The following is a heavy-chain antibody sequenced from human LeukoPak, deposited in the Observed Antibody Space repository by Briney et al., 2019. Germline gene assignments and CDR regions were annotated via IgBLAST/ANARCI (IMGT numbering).Heavy chain of an antibody. V-gene: IGHV1-69*05. J-gene: IGHJ5*02. CDR1: GGTFSSYA. CDR2: IIPIFGTA. CDR3: ARNHPGRATAENWFDP. D-gene: IGHD1-26*01. Sequence: SVKVSCKASGGTFSSYAISWVRQAPGQGLEWMGRIIPIFGTANYAQKFQGRVTITTDESTSTAYMELSSLRSEDTAVYYCARNHPGRATAENWFDPWGQGTLVTVSS.